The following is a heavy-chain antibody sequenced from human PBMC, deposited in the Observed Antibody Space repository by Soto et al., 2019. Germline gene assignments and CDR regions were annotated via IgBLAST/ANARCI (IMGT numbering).Heavy chain of an antibody. D-gene: IGHD1-26*01. J-gene: IGHJ6*02. CDR1: GDSISSYY. CDR3: ARGNRGSSPPGGYYYYGMDI. V-gene: IGHV4-59*01. CDR2: IHYSGST. Sequence: PSETLSLTCTVSGDSISSYYWSWIRQPPGKGLEWIGYIHYSGSTNYHPSLKSRVIVSVDTSKNQFSLRVRSVTAADTAVYYCARGNRGSSPPGGYYYYGMDIWGQGTTVTVSS.